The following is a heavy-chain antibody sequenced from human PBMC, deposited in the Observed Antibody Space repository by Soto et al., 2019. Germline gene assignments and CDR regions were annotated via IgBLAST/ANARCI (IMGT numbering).Heavy chain of an antibody. CDR3: ARDPPSGSYGIYYYYGMDV. Sequence: VASVKVSCKASGGTFSSYAISRVRQAPGQGLEWMGGIIPIFGTANYAQKFQGRVTITADESTSTAYMELSSLRSEDTAVYYCARDPPSGSYGIYYYYGMDVWGQGTTVTVSS. CDR2: IIPIFGTA. CDR1: GGTFSSYA. V-gene: IGHV1-69*13. D-gene: IGHD1-26*01. J-gene: IGHJ6*02.